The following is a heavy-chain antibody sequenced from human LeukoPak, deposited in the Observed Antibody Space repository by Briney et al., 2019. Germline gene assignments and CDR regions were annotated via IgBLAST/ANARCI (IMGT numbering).Heavy chain of an antibody. V-gene: IGHV4-4*09. CDR1: GFTFSSYG. J-gene: IGHJ4*02. Sequence: TTGGSLRLSCAASGFTFSSYGMHWVRQAPGKGLEWLGHIHTSGESRYYTSLESRLTMSIDTSRNQLPLKLTSVTAADTAVYLCARLGSYHDFWGQGALVTVSS. CDR2: IHTSGES. CDR3: ARLGSYHDF. D-gene: IGHD1-26*01.